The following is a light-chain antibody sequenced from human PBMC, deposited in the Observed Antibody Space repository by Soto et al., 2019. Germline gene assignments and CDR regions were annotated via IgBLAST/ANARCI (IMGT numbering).Light chain of an antibody. CDR1: QSVSSY. CDR2: GAS. J-gene: IGKJ4*01. V-gene: IGKV3-20*01. Sequence: DIVLTQSPATLSLSPGERATLSCRASQSVSSYLAWYQQKPGQAPRLLIYGASTRATGIPDRFSGSGSGTHFTLTISRLEPEDFAVYYCQQYGRSPLTFGGGTKVDIK. CDR3: QQYGRSPLT.